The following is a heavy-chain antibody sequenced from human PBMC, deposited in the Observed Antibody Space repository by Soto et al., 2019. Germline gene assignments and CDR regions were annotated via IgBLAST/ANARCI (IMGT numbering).Heavy chain of an antibody. CDR1: GFTFSSYW. D-gene: IGHD3-22*01. V-gene: IGHV3-7*01. CDR2: IKQDGSEK. Sequence: PGGSLRLSCAASGFTFSSYWMSWVRQAPGKGLEWVANIKQDGSEKYYVDSVKGRFTISRDNAKNSLYLQMNSLRAEDTAVYYCARERPYYYDSSGYYYFYWGQGTLVTVSS. J-gene: IGHJ4*02. CDR3: ARERPYYYDSSGYYYFY.